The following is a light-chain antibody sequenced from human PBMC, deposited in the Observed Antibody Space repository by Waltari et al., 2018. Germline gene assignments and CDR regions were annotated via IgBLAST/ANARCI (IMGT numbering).Light chain of an antibody. CDR1: FSDVGAYDY. J-gene: IGLJ3*02. Sequence: QSALTQPASVSGSPGQSITFSCTGAFSDVGAYDYVSWYQQLPGRAPNLLIYDVSHRPSGVSVRLSGSKSGNTASLTISGLQPEDEADYYCSSYTTRGTWVFGGGTKLTVL. CDR3: SSYTTRGTWV. V-gene: IGLV2-14*03. CDR2: DVS.